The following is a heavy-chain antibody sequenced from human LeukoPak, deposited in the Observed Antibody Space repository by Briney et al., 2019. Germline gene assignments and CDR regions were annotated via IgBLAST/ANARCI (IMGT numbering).Heavy chain of an antibody. CDR2: ISYSGANT. D-gene: IGHD6-19*01. V-gene: IGHV3-23*01. J-gene: IGHJ4*02. CDR1: GFTFNNYA. Sequence: GGSLRLSCAASGFTFNNYAMNWVRQAPGKGLVWVSGISYSGANTHYADSVKGRFTVTRDNSRNTRHLEMNSRRPKDTAVYYCEKVRDASGWDRIDNWGQGTLVTVSS. CDR3: EKVRDASGWDRIDN.